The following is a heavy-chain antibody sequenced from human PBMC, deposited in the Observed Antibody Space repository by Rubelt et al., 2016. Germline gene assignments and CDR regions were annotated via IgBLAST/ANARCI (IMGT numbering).Heavy chain of an antibody. J-gene: IGHJ4*02. D-gene: IGHD6-13*01. V-gene: IGHV4-34*02. CDR2: INHSGNT. CDR1: GGSFNDHY. Sequence: QVRLQQWGAGLLKPSETLSLTCAVYGGSFNDHYWSWIRQPPGKGLEWIGEINHSGNTNYNPSLKNRVTMSVDTSKNQFSLKLRAVTAADTAVYYGARDSGYSSSSTLDYWGQGTLVTASS. CDR3: ARDSGYSSSSTLDY.